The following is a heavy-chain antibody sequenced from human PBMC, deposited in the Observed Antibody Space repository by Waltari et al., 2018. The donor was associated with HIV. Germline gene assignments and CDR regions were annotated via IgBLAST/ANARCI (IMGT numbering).Heavy chain of an antibody. V-gene: IGHV1-2*02. D-gene: IGHD1-26*01. J-gene: IGHJ4*02. CDR3: ARRPEGGAY. Sequence: QVQLVQSGAEVKKPGASVKVSCKASGYTFTGYYIHWVRQALGQGLEWMGWLNPDRGGTYYAQKFQGRVTMTRDTSVTTAYLELTSLGSDDTAVYYCARRPEGGAYRRQGTPVTVSS. CDR1: GYTFTGYY. CDR2: LNPDRGGT.